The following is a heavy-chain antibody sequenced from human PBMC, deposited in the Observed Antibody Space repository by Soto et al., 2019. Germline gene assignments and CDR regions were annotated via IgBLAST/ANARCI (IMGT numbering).Heavy chain of an antibody. CDR2: IYYSGSA. CDR1: GGSISSVSYY. D-gene: IGHD2-2*01. J-gene: IGHJ5*02. CDR3: ARLHCNSPNCVPLDP. V-gene: IGHV4-39*01. Sequence: SETLSLTCSVSGGSISSVSYYWGWIRQPPGKGLEWIGRIYYSGSAYYSPSLKSRVTMSVDTSKNQLSLELRSVTAADTAVYYCARLHCNSPNCVPLDPWGQGTLVTVSS.